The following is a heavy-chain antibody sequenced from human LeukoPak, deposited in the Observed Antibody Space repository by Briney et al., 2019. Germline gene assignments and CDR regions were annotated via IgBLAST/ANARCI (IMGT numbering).Heavy chain of an antibody. CDR1: GFTFSSFE. CDR3: AREGNYYFDY. D-gene: IGHD1-7*01. Sequence: GGSLRLSCAASGFTFSSFEMHWVRQAPGKGLEWVSYIRNTDNTIYYSDSVKGRFTIPRDNAKNSLYLQMNGLRAEDTAIYFCAREGNYYFDYWGQGTLVTVSS. J-gene: IGHJ4*02. CDR2: IRNTDNTI. V-gene: IGHV3-48*03.